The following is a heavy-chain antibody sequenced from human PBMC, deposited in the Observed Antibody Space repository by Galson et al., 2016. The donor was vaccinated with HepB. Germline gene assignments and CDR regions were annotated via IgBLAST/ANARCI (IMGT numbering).Heavy chain of an antibody. CDR1: GFSLTTDGVG. CDR3: AHTGSRPGEDFDS. Sequence: PALVKPTQTLTLTCTFSGFSLTTDGVGVGWVRQPPGEALEWLALIYTNDHRHYSPPLESRLTITKDTSRNQVVLTLTNVDPIDTATYYCAHTGSRPGEDFDSWGQGSLVTVSS. CDR2: IYTNDHR. D-gene: IGHD1-14*01. J-gene: IGHJ4*02. V-gene: IGHV2-5*01.